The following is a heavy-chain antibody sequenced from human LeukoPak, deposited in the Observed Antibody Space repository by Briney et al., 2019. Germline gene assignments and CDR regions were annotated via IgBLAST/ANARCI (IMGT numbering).Heavy chain of an antibody. CDR1: GFTFSSYW. Sequence: SGGSLRLSCAASGFTFSSYWMSWVRQPPGKGLEWVANIKQDGNEKYYVDSVKGRFTISRDNAKNSLYLQMNSLRVEDTAIYYCTRGGWLPDYWGQGTLVTVSS. D-gene: IGHD5-12*01. J-gene: IGHJ4*02. CDR2: IKQDGNEK. CDR3: TRGGWLPDY. V-gene: IGHV3-7*01.